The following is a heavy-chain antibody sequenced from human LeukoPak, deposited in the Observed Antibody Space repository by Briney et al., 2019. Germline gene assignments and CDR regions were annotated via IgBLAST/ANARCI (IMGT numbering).Heavy chain of an antibody. Sequence: SEPLPHTRAVYXRPFSGYFWRRIRQPPARGLDWIEQINQSDGTNYNPSFKSRVIISVDTSTSQFSLKLSAVTAADTAVYYCAGGGRSPVRVNFDYWGQGTLVTVSS. V-gene: IGHV4-34*01. CDR3: AGGGRSPVRVNFDY. CDR2: INQSDGT. D-gene: IGHD3-10*01. J-gene: IGHJ4*02. CDR1: XRPFSGYF.